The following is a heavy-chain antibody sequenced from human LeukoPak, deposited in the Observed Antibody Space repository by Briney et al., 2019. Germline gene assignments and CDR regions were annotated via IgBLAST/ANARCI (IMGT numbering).Heavy chain of an antibody. D-gene: IGHD6-13*01. V-gene: IGHV3-53*01. CDR1: GFTFSTYA. J-gene: IGHJ4*02. Sequence: GGSLRLSCAASGFTFSTYAMSWVRQAPGKGLEWVSVIYRGGNTYYADSVKGRFTVSRDNSKNTLYLQMNSLRAEDTAVYYCARGGARQQLVENFFDYWGQGTLLTVSS. CDR3: ARGGARQQLVENFFDY. CDR2: IYRGGNT.